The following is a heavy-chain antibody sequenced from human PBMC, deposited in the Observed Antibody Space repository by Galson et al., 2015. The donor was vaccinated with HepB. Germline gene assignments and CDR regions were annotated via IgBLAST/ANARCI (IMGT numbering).Heavy chain of an antibody. D-gene: IGHD6-6*01. Sequence: CAISGDSVSSNSAAWNWIRQSPSRGLEWLGRAYYRSKWYNDYAVSVKSRITINSDTSKNQFSLQLNSVTPEDTAVYYCARGYSSSSKGFDYWGQGTLVTVSS. J-gene: IGHJ4*02. V-gene: IGHV6-1*01. CDR1: GDSVSSNSAA. CDR3: ARGYSSSSKGFDY. CDR2: AYYRSKWYN.